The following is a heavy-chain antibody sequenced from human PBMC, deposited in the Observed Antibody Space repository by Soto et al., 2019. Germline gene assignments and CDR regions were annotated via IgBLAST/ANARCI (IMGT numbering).Heavy chain of an antibody. CDR1: GYSFTSYW. CDR2: IDPSDSYT. CDR3: ARSKGMTTVIPPPDY. V-gene: IGHV5-10-1*01. D-gene: IGHD4-17*01. Sequence: PGESLKISCKGSGYSFTSYWISWVRQMPGKGLEWMGRIDPSDSYTNYSPSFQGHVTISADKSISTAYLQWSSLKASDTAMYYCARSKGMTTVIPPPDYWGQGTLVTVSS. J-gene: IGHJ4*02.